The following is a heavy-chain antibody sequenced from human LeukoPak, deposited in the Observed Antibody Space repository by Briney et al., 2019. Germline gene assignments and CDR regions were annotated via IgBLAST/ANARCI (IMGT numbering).Heavy chain of an antibody. J-gene: IGHJ4*02. CDR1: GGTFSSYA. CDR2: IIPIFGTA. D-gene: IGHD3-22*01. V-gene: IGHV1-69*05. Sequence: AVKVSCKASGGTFSSYAISWVRQAPGQGLEWMGGIIPIFGTANYAQKFQGRVTITTDESTSTAYMELSSLRSEDTAVYYSARDPDQYYDSSFVPGIWGQGTPVTVSS. CDR3: ARDPDQYYDSSFVPGI.